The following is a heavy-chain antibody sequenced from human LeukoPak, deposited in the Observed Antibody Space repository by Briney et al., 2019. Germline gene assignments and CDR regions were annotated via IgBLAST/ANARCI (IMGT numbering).Heavy chain of an antibody. D-gene: IGHD1-26*01. J-gene: IGHJ4*02. CDR3: AVLTPQWELPYYFDY. CDR1: GYTLTELS. V-gene: IGHV1-24*01. CDR2: FDPEGGET. Sequence: VASVTVSCKVSGYTLTELSMHWVRQAPGKGLEWMGGFDPEGGETIYAQKFQGRVTMTEDTSTDTAYMELSSLRSEDTAVYYCAVLTPQWELPYYFDYWGQGTLVTVSS.